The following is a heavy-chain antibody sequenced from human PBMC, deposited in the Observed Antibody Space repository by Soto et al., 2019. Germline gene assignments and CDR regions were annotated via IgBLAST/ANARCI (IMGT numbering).Heavy chain of an antibody. Sequence: GASVKVSCKASGYTFTSYGISWGRQAPGQGLEWMGWISAYNGNTNYAQKLQGRVTMTTDTSTSTAYMELRSLRSDDTAVYYCARGGGDGYNVPMGTNWFDPWGQGTLVTVSS. CDR2: ISAYNGNT. CDR1: GYTFTSYG. D-gene: IGHD3-10*02. J-gene: IGHJ5*02. V-gene: IGHV1-18*01. CDR3: ARGGGDGYNVPMGTNWFDP.